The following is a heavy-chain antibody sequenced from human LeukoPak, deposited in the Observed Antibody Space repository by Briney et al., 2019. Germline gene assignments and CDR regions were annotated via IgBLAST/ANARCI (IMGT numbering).Heavy chain of an antibody. D-gene: IGHD1-26*01. CDR1: GGSISSGGYC. Sequence: SETLSLTCTVSGGSISSGGYCWSWIRQPPGKGLEWIGEINHSGSTNYNPSLKSRVTISVDTSKNQFSPKLSSVTAADTAVYYCARWELPSSYYYGMDVWGQGTTVTVSS. CDR3: ARWELPSSYYYGMDV. J-gene: IGHJ6*02. V-gene: IGHV4-39*07. CDR2: INHSGST.